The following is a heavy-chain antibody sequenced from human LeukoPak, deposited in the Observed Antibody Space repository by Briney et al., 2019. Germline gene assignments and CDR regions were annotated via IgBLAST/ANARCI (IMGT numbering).Heavy chain of an antibody. CDR1: GGSISSYY. Sequence: SETLSLTCTVSGGSISSYYWSWIRQPPGKGLEWTGYIYYSGSTNYNPSLKSRVTISVDTSKNQFSLKLSSVTAADTAVYYCARVTRYSSGWYPFDYWGQGTLATVSS. D-gene: IGHD6-19*01. V-gene: IGHV4-59*01. CDR2: IYYSGST. CDR3: ARVTRYSSGWYPFDY. J-gene: IGHJ4*02.